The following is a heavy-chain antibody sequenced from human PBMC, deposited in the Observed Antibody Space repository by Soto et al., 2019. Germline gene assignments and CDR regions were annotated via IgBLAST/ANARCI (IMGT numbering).Heavy chain of an antibody. D-gene: IGHD6-19*01. Sequence: ASVKVSCKASGYTFTSYAMHWVRQPPGQRLEWMGWINAGNGNTKYSQKFQGRVTITRDTSASTAYMELSSLRSEDTAVYYCATVDSSGWGSSGPFDYWGQGTLVTVYS. V-gene: IGHV1-3*01. CDR1: GYTFTSYA. J-gene: IGHJ4*02. CDR3: ATVDSSGWGSSGPFDY. CDR2: INAGNGNT.